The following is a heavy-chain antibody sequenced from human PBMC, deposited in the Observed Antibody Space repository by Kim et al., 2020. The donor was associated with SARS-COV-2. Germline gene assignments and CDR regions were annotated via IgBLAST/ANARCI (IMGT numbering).Heavy chain of an antibody. Sequence: SETLSLTCTVSGGSISSSSYYWGWIRQPPGKGLEWIGSIYYSGSTYYNPSLKSRVTISVDTSKNQFSLKLSSVTAADTAVYYCAGMVRGRAGTRNMGTNLYGMDVWGQGTTVTVSS. J-gene: IGHJ6*02. V-gene: IGHV4-39*07. CDR2: IYYSGST. D-gene: IGHD3-10*01. CDR3: AGMVRGRAGTRNMGTNLYGMDV. CDR1: GGSISSSSYY.